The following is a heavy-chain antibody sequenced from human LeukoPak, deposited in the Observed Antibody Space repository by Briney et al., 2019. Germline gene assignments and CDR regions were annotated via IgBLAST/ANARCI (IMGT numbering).Heavy chain of an antibody. CDR1: GFAVSSNY. CDR3: ARGPCSGGTCPFDY. D-gene: IGHD2-15*01. Sequence: PGESLRLSCAASGFAVSSNYMSWVRQAPGRGLEWVSVIYSGGSTYYADSVKGRFTISRDNSKNPLYLQMNSLRAEDTAVYYCARGPCSGGTCPFDYWGQGTLVTVSS. CDR2: IYSGGST. V-gene: IGHV3-53*01. J-gene: IGHJ4*02.